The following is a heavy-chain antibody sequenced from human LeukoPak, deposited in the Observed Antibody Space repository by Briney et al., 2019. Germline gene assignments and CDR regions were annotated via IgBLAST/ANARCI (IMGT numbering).Heavy chain of an antibody. D-gene: IGHD3-10*02. CDR1: GGSISSSSYY. CDR2: IYYSGST. Sequence: SETLSLTCTVSGGSISSSSYYWGWIRQPPGKGLEWIGSIYYSGSTYYNPSLKSRVTISVDTSKNQFSLKLSSVTAADTAVYYCARAQLFGAFDIWGQGTMVTVSS. CDR3: ARAQLFGAFDI. J-gene: IGHJ3*02. V-gene: IGHV4-39*07.